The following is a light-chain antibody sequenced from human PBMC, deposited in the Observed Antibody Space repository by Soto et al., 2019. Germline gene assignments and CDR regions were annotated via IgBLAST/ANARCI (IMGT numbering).Light chain of an antibody. CDR2: AAS. CDR3: QHHHRPPPT. Sequence: DIQMTQSPSSLSASVGDRITITCRASQSIGTFLNWYQHKSGIAPKLLIYAASNLQSGVPSRFSGSGSGTDFTHTLSGLQPEDFATYYCQHHHRPPPTFGQGTQLEIK. V-gene: IGKV1-39*01. CDR1: QSIGTF. J-gene: IGKJ2*01.